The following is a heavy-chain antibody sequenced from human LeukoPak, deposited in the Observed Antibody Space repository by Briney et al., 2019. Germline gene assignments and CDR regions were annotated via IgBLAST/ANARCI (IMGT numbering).Heavy chain of an antibody. Sequence: PGGSLRLSCVASGFTFSRYAMSWVRQAPGKGLEWVSGISDSGDNTYYADSVKGRFTISRDNSKNTLDLQMNSLRAEDTAVYYCAKSRDGYNMYFFNYWGQGTLVTVSS. V-gene: IGHV3-23*01. D-gene: IGHD5-24*01. CDR2: ISDSGDNT. CDR3: AKSRDGYNMYFFNY. J-gene: IGHJ4*02. CDR1: GFTFSRYA.